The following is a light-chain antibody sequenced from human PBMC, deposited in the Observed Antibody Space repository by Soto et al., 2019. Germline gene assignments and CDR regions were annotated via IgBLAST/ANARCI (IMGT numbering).Light chain of an antibody. V-gene: IGKV3-15*01. CDR2: GAS. Sequence: EIVMTQSPATLSVSPGEGATLSCRASQSISSDLAWYQQKPGQAPRLLIYGASTRATGIPARFSGSGSGTEFTLTISNLQSEDFAVYYCQQYNNWPPLTFGGGTEVEI. J-gene: IGKJ4*01. CDR1: QSISSD. CDR3: QQYNNWPPLT.